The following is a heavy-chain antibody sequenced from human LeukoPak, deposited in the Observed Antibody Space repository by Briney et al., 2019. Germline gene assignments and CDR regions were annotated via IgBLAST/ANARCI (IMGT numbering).Heavy chain of an antibody. V-gene: IGHV1-18*01. CDR1: GYTFTSYG. CDR2: ISAYNGNT. J-gene: IGHJ4*02. Sequence: ASVKVSCKASGYTFTSYGISWVRQAPGQGLEWLGWISAYNGNTNHAEKLQDRVTMTTDTSTSTAYMELRSLSSDDTAVYYCARSGVKTANRWYIYWGQGTLVTVSS. D-gene: IGHD6-13*01. CDR3: ARSGVKTANRWYIY.